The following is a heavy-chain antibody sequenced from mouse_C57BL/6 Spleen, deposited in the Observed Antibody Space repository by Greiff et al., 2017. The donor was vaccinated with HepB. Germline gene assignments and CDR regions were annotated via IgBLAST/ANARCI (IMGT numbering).Heavy chain of an antibody. V-gene: IGHV1-85*01. D-gene: IGHD1-1*01. Sequence: QVQLKESGPELVKPGASVKLSCKASGYTFTSYDINWVKQRPGQGLEWIGWIYPRDGSTKYNKKFKGKATLTVDTSSSTAYMELHSLTSEDSAVYFCATPHYYGSSFLYYYAMDYWGQGTSVTVSS. CDR1: GYTFTSYD. CDR3: ATPHYYGSSFLYYYAMDY. CDR2: IYPRDGST. J-gene: IGHJ4*01.